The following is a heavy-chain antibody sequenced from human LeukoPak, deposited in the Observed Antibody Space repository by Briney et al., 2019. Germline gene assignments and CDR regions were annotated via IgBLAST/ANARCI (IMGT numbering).Heavy chain of an antibody. CDR3: ARRRYYDSSGYYP. CDR1: GGSISSGGYY. CDR2: IYYSGST. D-gene: IGHD3-22*01. V-gene: IGHV4-31*03. Sequence: SETLSLTCTVSGGSISSGGYYWSWIRQHPGKGLEWIGYIYYSGSTYYNPSLKSRVTISVDTSKNQFSLKLSSVTAADTAVYYCARRRYYDSSGYYPWGQGTLVTVSS. J-gene: IGHJ5*02.